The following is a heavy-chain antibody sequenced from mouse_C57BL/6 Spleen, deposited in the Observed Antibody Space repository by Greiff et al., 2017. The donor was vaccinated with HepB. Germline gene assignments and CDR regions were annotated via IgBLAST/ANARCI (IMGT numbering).Heavy chain of an antibody. CDR2: IYPGSGNT. CDR3: AVFITPQNGYFDV. J-gene: IGHJ1*03. V-gene: IGHV1-76*01. D-gene: IGHD1-1*01. Sequence: VQGVESGAELVRPGASVKLSCKASGYTFTDYYINWVKQRPGQGLEWIARIYPGSGNTYYNEKFKGKATLTAEKSSSTAYMQLSSLTSEDSAVYCCAVFITPQNGYFDVWGTGTTVTVSS. CDR1: GYTFTDYY.